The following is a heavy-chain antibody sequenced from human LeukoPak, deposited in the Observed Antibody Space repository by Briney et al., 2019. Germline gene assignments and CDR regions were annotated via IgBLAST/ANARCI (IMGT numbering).Heavy chain of an antibody. CDR3: ARGKSWIQLWPRWFDP. J-gene: IGHJ5*02. Sequence: SETLSLTCAVYGGSLSGYYWNWIRQPPGKGLEWIGEINHSGSTNYNPSLKSRVTISVDTSKNQFSLKLSSVTAADTAVYYCARGKSWIQLWPRWFDPWGQGTLVTVSS. V-gene: IGHV4-34*01. CDR2: INHSGST. D-gene: IGHD5-18*01. CDR1: GGSLSGYY.